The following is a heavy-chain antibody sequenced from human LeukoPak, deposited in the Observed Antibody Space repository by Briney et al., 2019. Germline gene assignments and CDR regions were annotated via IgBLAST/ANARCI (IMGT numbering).Heavy chain of an antibody. CDR2: ISDGGNIT. J-gene: IGHJ4*02. V-gene: IGHV3-23*01. CDR3: ASKGYSSHRFDY. D-gene: IGHD6-13*01. CDR1: GFSFSSYA. Sequence: GGSLRLSCVASGFSFSSYAMTWVHQAPGKGLEWVSGISDGGNITYYADSVKGRFTISRDNAKNSLYLQMNSLRAEDTAVYYCASKGYSSHRFDYWGQGTLVTVSS.